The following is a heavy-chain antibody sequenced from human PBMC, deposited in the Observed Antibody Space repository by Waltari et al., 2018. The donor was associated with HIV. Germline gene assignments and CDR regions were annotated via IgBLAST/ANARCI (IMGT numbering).Heavy chain of an antibody. CDR2: IREYNGNK. J-gene: IGHJ5*02. CDR3: ARDDRGHWSSTSCRSVGFDP. CDR1: GYTFTNYG. V-gene: IGHV1-18*01. Sequence: QVHLVQSGAEVKKPGASVKVSCKASGYTFTNYGISWVRQAPGQGLEWLGWIREYNGNKNYAKKFQDRVIMTTDTSTSTAYMELTSRRSDETAMYYCARDDRGHWSSTSCRSVGFDPLGQGTLVTVSS. D-gene: IGHD2-2*01.